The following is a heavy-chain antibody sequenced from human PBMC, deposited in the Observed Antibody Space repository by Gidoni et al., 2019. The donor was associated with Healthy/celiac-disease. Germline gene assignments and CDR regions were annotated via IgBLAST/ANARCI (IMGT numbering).Heavy chain of an antibody. D-gene: IGHD3-22*01. J-gene: IGHJ3*02. CDR3: ARDPHYYDSSGYRVDAFDI. CDR2: IYYSGST. Sequence: QVQLQESGPGLVKPSETLSLTCTVSGGSVSSGRYYWSWIRQPPGKGLEWIGYIYYSGSTNYHPSLKSRVTISVDTSKNQFSLQLSSVTAADTAVYYCARDPHYYDSSGYRVDAFDIWGQGTMVTVSS. CDR1: GGSVSSGRYY. V-gene: IGHV4-61*01.